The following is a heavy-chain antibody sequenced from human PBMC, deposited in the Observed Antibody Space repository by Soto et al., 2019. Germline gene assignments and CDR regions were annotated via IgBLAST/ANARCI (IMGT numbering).Heavy chain of an antibody. Sequence: QVQLVESGGGVVQPGTSLRLSCEASGFNFSHYAMHWVRQAPGKGLEWLAIISLEGSNKYSAKPVKDRFTISRDNSKSTLKLQMNSLRPEDTAVYYCAKDGATPVDARFLDSWGQGTPVNVSS. CDR1: GFNFSHYA. CDR3: AKDGATPVDARFLDS. J-gene: IGHJ4*02. D-gene: IGHD3-3*01. V-gene: IGHV3-30*18. CDR2: ISLEGSNK.